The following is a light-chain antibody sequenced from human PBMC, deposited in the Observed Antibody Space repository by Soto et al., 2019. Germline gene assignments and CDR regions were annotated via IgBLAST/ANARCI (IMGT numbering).Light chain of an antibody. CDR1: SSDVGGYNY. V-gene: IGLV2-14*01. Sequence: QSALTQPASVSGSPGQSITISCTGTSSDVGGYNYVSWYQQHPGTAPKLMIYEVSNRPSGVSNRFSGSKSGNTASLTISGRQAEDEADYYCSSYTSSSTPYVFGTGTKLTVL. CDR3: SSYTSSSTPYV. J-gene: IGLJ1*01. CDR2: EVS.